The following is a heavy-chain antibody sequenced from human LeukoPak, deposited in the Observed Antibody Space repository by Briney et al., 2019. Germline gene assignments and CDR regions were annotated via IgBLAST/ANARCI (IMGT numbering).Heavy chain of an antibody. Sequence: GGSLRLSCAASGFTFSSYEMNWVRQAPGKGLEWVSYISSSSSTIYYADSVKGRFTISRDNAKNSLYLQMNSLRAEDTAVYYCARDRLYYYDSSGKFDYWGQGTLVTVSS. CDR2: ISSSSSTI. D-gene: IGHD3-22*01. J-gene: IGHJ4*02. CDR1: GFTFSSYE. V-gene: IGHV3-48*01. CDR3: ARDRLYYYDSSGKFDY.